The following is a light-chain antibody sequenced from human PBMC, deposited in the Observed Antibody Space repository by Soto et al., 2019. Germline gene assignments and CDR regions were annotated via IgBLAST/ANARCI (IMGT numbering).Light chain of an antibody. V-gene: IGLV2-18*02. J-gene: IGLJ2*01. Sequence: QSVLTQPPSVSGSPGQSVTISCTGTSIDFVTYNRVSWYQQPPGTAPKLIIYEARHRPSGIPLRFSASKSGNTASLTISGLQAEDEDHYYCSSFTSKSTLIFGGGTKLTVL. CDR3: SSFTSKSTLI. CDR1: SIDFVTYNR. CDR2: EAR.